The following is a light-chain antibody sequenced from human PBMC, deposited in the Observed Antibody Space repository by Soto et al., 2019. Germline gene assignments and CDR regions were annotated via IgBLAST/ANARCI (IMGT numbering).Light chain of an antibody. CDR1: SSDVGGYNY. J-gene: IGLJ1*01. CDR3: SSYAGGNNAYV. CDR2: EVT. Sequence: QSVLTQPPSASGSPGQSVTISCTGASSDVGGYNYVSWYQQHPDKAPKLMIYEVTKRPSGVPDRFSGSKSGNTASLTVSGLQPEDEADYYCSSYAGGNNAYVFGTGTKVTVL. V-gene: IGLV2-8*01.